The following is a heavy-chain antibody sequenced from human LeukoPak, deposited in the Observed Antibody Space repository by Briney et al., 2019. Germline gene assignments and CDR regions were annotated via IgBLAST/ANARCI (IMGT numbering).Heavy chain of an antibody. CDR2: ITPILGTT. J-gene: IGHJ3*02. CDR3: ARGSASFDAFYI. CDR1: GGTFSTSA. D-gene: IGHD2-15*01. V-gene: IGHV1-69*04. Sequence: SVKVSCKASGGTFSTSAINWVRQAPGQGLEWMGRITPILGTTNSAQKFQGRVTITADKSTITAYMELRSLRSGATAVYYCARGSASFDAFYIWGQGKMVTVSS.